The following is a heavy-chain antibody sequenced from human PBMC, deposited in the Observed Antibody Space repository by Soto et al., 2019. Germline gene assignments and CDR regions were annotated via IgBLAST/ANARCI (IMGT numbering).Heavy chain of an antibody. D-gene: IGHD2-2*01. CDR1: GFTFSSYS. CDR3: AREFSPVVPAAIFYYYYYYGMDV. V-gene: IGHV3-21*01. CDR2: ISSSSSYI. J-gene: IGHJ6*02. Sequence: GSLRLSCAASGFTFSSYSMNWVRQAPGKGLEWVSSISSSSSYIYYADSVKGRFTISRDNAKNSLYLQMNSLRAEDTAVYYCAREFSPVVPAAIFYYYYYYGMDVWGQGTTVTVSS.